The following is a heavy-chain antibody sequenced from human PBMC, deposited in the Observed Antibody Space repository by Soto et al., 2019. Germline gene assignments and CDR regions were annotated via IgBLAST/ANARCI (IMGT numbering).Heavy chain of an antibody. CDR1: GFTFNSFT. CDR2: FGTRGDT. V-gene: IGHV3-21*01. J-gene: IGHJ6*02. CDR3: AREETAWPLAYGLDV. Sequence: GGSLRLSCAASGFTFNSFTMHWVRQAPGKGLEWVSSFGTRGDTYYADTVKGRFTISRDNAKNSVSLQVNSLRAEDTAVYFCAREETAWPLAYGLDVWGQGTTVTVSS. D-gene: IGHD2-21*02.